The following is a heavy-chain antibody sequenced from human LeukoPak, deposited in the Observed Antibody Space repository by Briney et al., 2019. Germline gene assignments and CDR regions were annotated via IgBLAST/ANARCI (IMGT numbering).Heavy chain of an antibody. CDR3: ASHPYYDFWSGYYGPFLGDY. CDR1: GGTFSSYA. D-gene: IGHD3-3*01. J-gene: IGHJ4*02. Sequence: SVKVSCKASGGTFSSYAISWVRQAPGQGLEWMGGIIPIFGTANYAQKFQGRVTITADESTSTAYMELSSLRSEDTAVYYCASHPYYDFWSGYYGPFLGDYWGQGTLVTVSS. V-gene: IGHV1-69*13. CDR2: IIPIFGTA.